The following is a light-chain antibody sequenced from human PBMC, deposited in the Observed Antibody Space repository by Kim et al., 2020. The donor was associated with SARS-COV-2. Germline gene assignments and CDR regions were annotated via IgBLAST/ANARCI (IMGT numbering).Light chain of an antibody. CDR1: HIGSKS. CDR2: YDS. V-gene: IGLV3-21*04. J-gene: IGLJ3*02. CDR3: QVWDSSSDHRV. Sequence: PVKTARITCVGNHIGSKSVHWYQQKPGQAPVLVIYYDSDRPSGIPERFSGSNSGNTAILTISRVEAGDEADYYCQVWDSSSDHRVFGGGTKLTVL.